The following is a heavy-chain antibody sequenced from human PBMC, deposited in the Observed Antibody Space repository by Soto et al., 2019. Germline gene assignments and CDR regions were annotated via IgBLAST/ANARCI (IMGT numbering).Heavy chain of an antibody. CDR2: IIPIFDSR. CDR3: ARGETWLGF. CDR1: RDTFSKYA. V-gene: IGHV1-69*01. D-gene: IGHD2-2*03. Sequence: QVQLVQSGAEVKKPGSSGKVSSKASRDTFSKYALNWVRQAPGQGLEWMGWIIPIFDSRNYAEKFQGRVTSTADDSTSTAYMELRSLRFEVAAVYYCARGETWLGFWGQGTAVTVSS. J-gene: IGHJ6*02.